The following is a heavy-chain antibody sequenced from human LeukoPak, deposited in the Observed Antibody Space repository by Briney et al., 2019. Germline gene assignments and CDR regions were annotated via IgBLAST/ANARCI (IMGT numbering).Heavy chain of an antibody. CDR2: IYYSGST. Sequence: SETLSLTCTVSGGSISSYYWSWIRQPPGKGLEWIGYIYYSGSTNYNPSLKSRVTISVDTSKNQFSLKLTSATAADTAVYYCARGDDYKSTLFDYWGQGTLVTVSS. J-gene: IGHJ4*02. V-gene: IGHV4-59*01. CDR1: GGSISSYY. D-gene: IGHD5-12*01. CDR3: ARGDDYKSTLFDY.